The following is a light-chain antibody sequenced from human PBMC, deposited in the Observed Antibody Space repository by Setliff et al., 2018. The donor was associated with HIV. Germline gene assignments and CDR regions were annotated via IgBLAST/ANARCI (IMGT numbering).Light chain of an antibody. V-gene: IGLV2-23*02. CDR3: CSYAVTSWV. J-gene: IGLJ3*02. CDR1: SSDVGGYNY. Sequence: QSVLTQPASVSGSPGQSITISCTGTSSDVGGYNYVSWYQHHPGKAPKVMIYDVSKRPSGISNRFSGSKSGNTASLTISGLQAEDATDYYCCSYAVTSWVFGGGTKVTVL. CDR2: DVS.